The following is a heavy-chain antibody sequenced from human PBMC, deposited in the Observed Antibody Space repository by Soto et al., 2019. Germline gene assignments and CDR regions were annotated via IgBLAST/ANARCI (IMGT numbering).Heavy chain of an antibody. D-gene: IGHD5-12*01. CDR2: IYYSGST. V-gene: IGHV4-39*01. Sequence: SETLSLTCTVSGCSISSSSYYWGWIRQPPGKGLEWIGSIYYSGSTYYNPSLKSRVTISVDTSKNQFSLKLSPVTAADTAVYYCARHRGYSGYDSLWLYYFDYWGQGTLVTVSS. J-gene: IGHJ4*02. CDR3: ARHRGYSGYDSLWLYYFDY. CDR1: GCSISSSSYY.